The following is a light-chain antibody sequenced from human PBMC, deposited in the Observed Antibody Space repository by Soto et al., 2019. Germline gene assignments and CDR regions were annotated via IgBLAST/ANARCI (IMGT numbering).Light chain of an antibody. CDR3: CTYAGLNTFWV. Sequence: QSVLTQPPSASGTPGQRVTISCSGSSSNIGSNTVNWYQQLPGTAPKHLIFSNNQRPSGVPDRFSGSKSGTSASLAISGLQPEDEADYHCCTYAGLNTFWVFGGGTKVTVL. V-gene: IGLV1-44*01. CDR1: SSNIGSNT. J-gene: IGLJ3*02. CDR2: SNN.